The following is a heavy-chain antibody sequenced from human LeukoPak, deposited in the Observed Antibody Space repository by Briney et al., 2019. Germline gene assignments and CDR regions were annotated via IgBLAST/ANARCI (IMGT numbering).Heavy chain of an antibody. J-gene: IGHJ5*02. CDR2: IKSKTDGGTT. D-gene: IGHD2-8*02. V-gene: IGHV3-15*01. CDR1: GYTFSSYA. CDR3: TTARHWYGESSFDP. Sequence: PGGSLRLSCAASGYTFSSYAMSWVRQAPGKGLEWVGRIKSKTDGGTTDYAAPVKGRFTISRDDSKNTLYLQMNSLKTEDTAVYYCTTARHWYGESSFDPWGQGTLVTVSS.